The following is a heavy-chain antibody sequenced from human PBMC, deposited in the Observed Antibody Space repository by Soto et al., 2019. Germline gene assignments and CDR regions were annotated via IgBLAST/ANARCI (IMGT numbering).Heavy chain of an antibody. D-gene: IGHD6-6*01. V-gene: IGHV4-39*01. CDR1: GGSISSSSYY. J-gene: IGHJ4*02. Sequence: PSETLSLTCTVSGGSISSSSYYWGWIRQPPGKGLEWIGTIYYSVSTYYSPSLQSRVTISVDTSKNQFSLKLSSVTAADTAVYYCARLYGSSLFDYWGQGTLVTVSS. CDR2: IYYSVST. CDR3: ARLYGSSLFDY.